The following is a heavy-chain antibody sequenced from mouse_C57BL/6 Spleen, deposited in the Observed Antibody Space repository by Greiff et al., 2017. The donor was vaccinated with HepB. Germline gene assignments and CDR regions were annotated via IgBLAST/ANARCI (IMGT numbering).Heavy chain of an antibody. J-gene: IGHJ2*01. V-gene: IGHV4-1*01. CDR2: INPDSSTI. CDR1: AVDFSRYW. CDR3: AREGRTRYYFDY. D-gene: IGHD3-3*01. Sequence: AAAAVDFSRYWMSWVRRAPGKGLEWIGEINPDSSTINYAPSLKDKFIISRDNAKNTLYLQMSKVRSEDTALYYCAREGRTRYYFDYWGQGTTLTVSS.